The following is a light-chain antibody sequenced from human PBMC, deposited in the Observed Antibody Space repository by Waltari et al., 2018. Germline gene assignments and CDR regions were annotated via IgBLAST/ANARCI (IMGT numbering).Light chain of an antibody. Sequence: QSVLTQPPSTSGTPGQAVTISCSGSSSNIENNYVYWYQQLPGTAPQLLVYWNNRRPSGLTDRFFASKSGTSASLAISGLRSEDEGDYYCLAWDASLSGWVFGGGTKVTVL. J-gene: IGLJ3*02. CDR1: SSNIENNY. CDR2: WNN. V-gene: IGLV1-47*01. CDR3: LAWDASLSGWV.